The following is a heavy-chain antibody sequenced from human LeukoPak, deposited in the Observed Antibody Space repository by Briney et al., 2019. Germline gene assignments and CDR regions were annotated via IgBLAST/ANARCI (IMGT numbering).Heavy chain of an antibody. D-gene: IGHD1-26*01. CDR1: GFTFNDYT. CDR3: AKLALYSGSLGFDY. J-gene: IGHJ4*02. Sequence: GGSLRLSCTASGFTFNDYTMRWIRQTPWKGLEWVSLVSWDGGSTYYADSVKGRFTISRDNSKNTLYLQMNSLRAEDTAVYYCAKLALYSGSLGFDYWGQGTLVTVSS. V-gene: IGHV3-23*01. CDR2: VSWDGGST.